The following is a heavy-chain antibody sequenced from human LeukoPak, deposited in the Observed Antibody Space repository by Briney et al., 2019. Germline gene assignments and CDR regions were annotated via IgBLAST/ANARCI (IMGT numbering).Heavy chain of an antibody. CDR1: GYSFTSYW. Sequence: GESLKISCKGSGYSFTSYWIGWVRQMPGKGLEWMGIIYPGDSNTRYSPSSQGQVTISADKSISTAYLQWSSLKASDTAIYYCARRMGNYYDSSGYATLDAFDIWGQGTMVTVSS. J-gene: IGHJ3*02. V-gene: IGHV5-51*01. D-gene: IGHD3-22*01. CDR2: IYPGDSNT. CDR3: ARRMGNYYDSSGYATLDAFDI.